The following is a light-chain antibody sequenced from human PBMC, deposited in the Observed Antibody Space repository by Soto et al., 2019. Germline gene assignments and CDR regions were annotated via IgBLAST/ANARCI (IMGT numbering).Light chain of an antibody. J-gene: IGLJ1*01. Sequence: HSVLTQPASVSGSPGQSITISCTGTGSDVGGYKYVSWYQQLPGKAPKLMIYDVSYRPSGVSDRFSGSKSGNTASLIISGLQAEDEADYYCSSYASSSLFVFGTGTKVTVL. CDR2: DVS. V-gene: IGLV2-14*01. CDR1: GSDVGGYKY. CDR3: SSYASSSLFV.